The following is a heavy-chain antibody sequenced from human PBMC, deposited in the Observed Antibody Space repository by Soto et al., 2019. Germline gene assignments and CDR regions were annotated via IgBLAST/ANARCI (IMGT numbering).Heavy chain of an antibody. CDR3: PRDSPSSGSVDY. Sequence: QVQLVESGGGVVQPGRSLRLSCAASGFTFSSYGMHWVRQAPGKGLEWVAVIWNDGSNKYYADSVKGRFTISRDNSKNTLYLQMNSLRAEDTAVYYCPRDSPSSGSVDYWGQGTLVTV. CDR2: IWNDGSNK. D-gene: IGHD3-10*01. CDR1: GFTFSSYG. V-gene: IGHV3-33*01. J-gene: IGHJ4*02.